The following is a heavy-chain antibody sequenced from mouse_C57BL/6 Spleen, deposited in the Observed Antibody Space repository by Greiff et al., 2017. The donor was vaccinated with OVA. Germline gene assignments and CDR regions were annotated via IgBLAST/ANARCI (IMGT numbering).Heavy chain of an antibody. J-gene: IGHJ4*01. V-gene: IGHV1-74*01. CDR1: GYTFTSYW. CDR2: IHPSDSDT. Sequence: VKLQQPGAELVKPGASVKVSCKASGYTFTSYWMHWVKQRPGQGLEWIGRIHPSDSDTNYNQKFKGKATLTVDKSSSTAYMQLSSLTSEDSAVYYCAIGIYYDYDVDYWGQGTSVTVSS. D-gene: IGHD2-4*01. CDR3: AIGIYYDYDVDY.